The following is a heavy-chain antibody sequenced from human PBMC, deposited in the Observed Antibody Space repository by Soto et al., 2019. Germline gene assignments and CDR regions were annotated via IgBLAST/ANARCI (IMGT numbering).Heavy chain of an antibody. CDR3: ARDPGYSYGYN. Sequence: GASVKVCCKDSGYILTNYDSNWVRQATGQGLEYLGWINPNSGNTGYAQKFQGRVTMTRDTSRSTGYMELTSLRSEDTAVYYCARDPGYSYGYNWGQGTLVTVSS. J-gene: IGHJ4*02. CDR2: INPNSGNT. V-gene: IGHV1-8*01. D-gene: IGHD5-18*01. CDR1: GYILTNYD.